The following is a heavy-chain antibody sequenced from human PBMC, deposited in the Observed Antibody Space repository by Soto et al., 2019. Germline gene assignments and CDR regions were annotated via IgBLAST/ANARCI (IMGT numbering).Heavy chain of an antibody. J-gene: IGHJ5*02. V-gene: IGHV4-61*05. CDR2: IYYSGST. CDR3: ARRGGFGELRKDNWFDP. CDR1: GGSISSSSYY. Sequence: SETLSLTCTVSGGSISSSSYYWGWIRQPPGKGLEWIGYIYYSGSTNYNPSLKSRVTISVDTSKNQFSLKLSSVTAADTAVYYCARRGGFGELRKDNWFDPWGQGTLVTVSS. D-gene: IGHD3-10*01.